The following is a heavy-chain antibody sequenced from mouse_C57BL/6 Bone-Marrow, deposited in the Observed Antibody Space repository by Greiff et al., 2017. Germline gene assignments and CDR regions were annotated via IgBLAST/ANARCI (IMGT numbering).Heavy chain of an antibody. D-gene: IGHD2-1*01. V-gene: IGHV1-81*01. CDR1: GYTFTSYW. J-gene: IGHJ3*01. CDR3: ARRGDLLWYPWFAY. Sequence: QVHVKQPGAELEKPGASVKLSCKASGYTFTSYWMQWVKQRPGQGLEWIGEIYPRSGNTYYNEKFKGKATLTADKSSSTAYMELRSLTSEDSAVYFCARRGDLLWYPWFAYWGQGTLVTVSA. CDR2: IYPRSGNT.